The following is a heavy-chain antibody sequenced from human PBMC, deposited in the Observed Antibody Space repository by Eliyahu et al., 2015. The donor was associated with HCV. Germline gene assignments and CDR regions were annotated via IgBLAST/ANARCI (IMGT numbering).Heavy chain of an antibody. V-gene: IGHV3-9*01. J-gene: IGHJ3*02. Sequence: EVQLVESGGGLVQPGRSLRLXCAAXGFIFDNYAMHWVRQAPGKGLEWVSGIRWDSGSKDYADSVKGRFTISRDNAKTSLYLQMNSLRPEDTAFYFCAKDTVTTTYDAFDIWGQGTMVTVS. CDR3: AKDTVTTTYDAFDI. CDR1: GFIFDNYA. CDR2: IRWDSGSK. D-gene: IGHD4-17*01.